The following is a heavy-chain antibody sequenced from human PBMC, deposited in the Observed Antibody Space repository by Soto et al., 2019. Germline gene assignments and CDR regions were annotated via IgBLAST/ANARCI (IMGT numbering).Heavy chain of an antibody. CDR1: GGTFSSYA. D-gene: IGHD3-10*01. V-gene: IGHV1-69*12. CDR2: IIPIFGTP. Sequence: QVQLVQSGAEVKKPGSSVKVSCKASGGTFSSYAISWVRQAPGQGLEWMGGIIPIFGTPNYAQKFQGRVTIPADESTSTAYMELSCLSSEDTSVYYFASINYYGSGSYRPGYYYYGMGVWCQGTTVAVSS. J-gene: IGHJ6*02. CDR3: ASINYYGSGSYRPGYYYYGMGV.